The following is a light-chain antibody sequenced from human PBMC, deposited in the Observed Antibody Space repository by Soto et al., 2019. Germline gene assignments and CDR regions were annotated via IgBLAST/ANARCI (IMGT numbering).Light chain of an antibody. J-gene: IGKJ1*01. V-gene: IGKV1-5*03. Sequence: DIQMTQSPSTLSASVGDRVTITCRASQSISTWLAWYQQKPGKAPKLLIYKASSLESWVPSRFSGSGSGTEFTLTISSLQPDDFATYYCQQYINRWTFGQGTKV. CDR3: QQYINRWT. CDR2: KAS. CDR1: QSISTW.